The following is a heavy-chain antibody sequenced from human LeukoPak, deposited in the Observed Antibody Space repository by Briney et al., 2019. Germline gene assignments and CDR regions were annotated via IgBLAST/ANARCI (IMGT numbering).Heavy chain of an antibody. CDR2: INPNSGGT. CDR1: GYTFTSYY. J-gene: IGHJ4*02. Sequence: ASVKVSCKASGYTFTSYYMHWVRQAPGQGLEWMGWINPNSGGTNYAQKFQGRVTMTRDTSISTAYMELSRLRSDDTAVYYCARESAGPNCSSTSWYFRRVNWGQGTLVTVSS. D-gene: IGHD2-2*01. CDR3: ARESAGPNCSSTSWYFRRVN. V-gene: IGHV1-2*02.